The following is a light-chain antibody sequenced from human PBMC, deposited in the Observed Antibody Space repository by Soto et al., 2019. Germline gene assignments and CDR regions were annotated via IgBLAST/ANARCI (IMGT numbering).Light chain of an antibody. V-gene: IGKV1-5*01. Sequence: DIQMTQSPSTLSASVGDRVIITCRASQSLSGWLAWYQQKPGKAPKLLIYDASSLESGVPSRFSGSGSGTEFTLTISSLQSEDFALYYCQQYNDWPLTFGQGTKVDIK. J-gene: IGKJ1*01. CDR2: DAS. CDR3: QQYNDWPLT. CDR1: QSLSGW.